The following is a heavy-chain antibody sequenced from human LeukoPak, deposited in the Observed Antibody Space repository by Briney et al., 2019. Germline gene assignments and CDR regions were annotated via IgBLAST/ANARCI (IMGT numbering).Heavy chain of an antibody. CDR2: ISYDGSNK. V-gene: IGHV3-30*18. D-gene: IGHD6-6*01. Sequence: PGGSLRLSCAASGFTFSSYGMHWVRQAPGKGLEWVAVISYDGSNKYYADSVKGRFTISRDNSKNTLYLQMNSLRAEDTAVYYCAKGARSSGIDYWGQGTLVTVSS. J-gene: IGHJ4*02. CDR3: AKGARSSGIDY. CDR1: GFTFSSYG.